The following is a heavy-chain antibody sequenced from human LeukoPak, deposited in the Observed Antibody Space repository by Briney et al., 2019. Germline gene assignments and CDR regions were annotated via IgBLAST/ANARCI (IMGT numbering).Heavy chain of an antibody. D-gene: IGHD2-8*01. CDR1: GFTFSNAW. V-gene: IGHV3-15*01. CDR3: TTATEDIVLMVYAIWETDY. Sequence: GGSLRLSCAASGFTFSNAWMSWVRQAPGKGLEWVGRIKSKTDGGTTDYAAPVKGRFTISRDDSKNTLYLQMNSLKTEDTAVYYCTTATEDIVLMVYAIWETDYWAREPWSPSP. CDR2: IKSKTDGGTT. J-gene: IGHJ4*02.